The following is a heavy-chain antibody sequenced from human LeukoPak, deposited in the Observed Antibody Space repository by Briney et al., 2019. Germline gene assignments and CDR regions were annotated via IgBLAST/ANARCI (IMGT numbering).Heavy chain of an antibody. V-gene: IGHV3-30-3*01. CDR2: ISYDGSNK. D-gene: IGHD6-19*01. CDR3: ARDGAVAPNYYYYGMDV. Sequence: PGGSLRLSCAASGFTFSSYAMHWVRQAPGKGLEWVAVISYDGSNKYYADSVKGRFTISRDNSKNTLYLQMNSLRAEDTAVYYCARDGAVAPNYYYYGMDVWGQGTTVTVSS. J-gene: IGHJ6*02. CDR1: GFTFSSYA.